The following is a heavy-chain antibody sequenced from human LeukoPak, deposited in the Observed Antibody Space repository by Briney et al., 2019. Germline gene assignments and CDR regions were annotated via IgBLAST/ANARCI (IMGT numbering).Heavy chain of an antibody. CDR1: GFAFSTYS. Sequence: PGGSLRLSCAASGFAFSTYSMNWVRQAPGRGLEWVSSISGSTYIYYADSVKGRFTISRDNAKNSLYLQMNSLRAEDTAVYYCASGTSYGTWGQGTLVTVSS. CDR3: ASGTSYGT. J-gene: IGHJ5*02. V-gene: IGHV3-21*01. CDR2: ISGSTYI. D-gene: IGHD1-1*01.